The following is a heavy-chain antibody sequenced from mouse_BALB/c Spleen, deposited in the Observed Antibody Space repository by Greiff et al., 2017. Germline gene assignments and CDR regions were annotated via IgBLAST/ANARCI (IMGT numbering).Heavy chain of an antibody. CDR3: ARRGDYRYDVFTY. V-gene: IGHV3-2*02. D-gene: IGHD2-14*01. CDR1: GYSITSDYA. Sequence: EVKLMESGPGLVKPSQSLSLTCTVTGYSITSDYAWNWIRQFPGNKLEWMGYISYSGSTSYNPSLKSRISITRDTSKNQFFLQLNSVTTEDTATYYCARRGDYRYDVFTYWGQGTLVTVSA. J-gene: IGHJ3*01. CDR2: ISYSGST.